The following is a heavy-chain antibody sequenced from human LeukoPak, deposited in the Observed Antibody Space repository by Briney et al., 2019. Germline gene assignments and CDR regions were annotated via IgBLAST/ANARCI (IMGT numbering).Heavy chain of an antibody. CDR3: TRGGGYDYYYYGMDV. Sequence: GGSLRLSCTASGFTFGDYAMSWFRQAPGKGLEWVGFFRSKAYGGTTEYAASVKGRFTISRDDSKSIAYLQMNSLKTEDTAVYYCTRGGGYDYYYYGMDVWGQGTTVTVSS. CDR2: FRSKAYGGTT. CDR1: GFTFGDYA. J-gene: IGHJ6*02. V-gene: IGHV3-49*03. D-gene: IGHD5-12*01.